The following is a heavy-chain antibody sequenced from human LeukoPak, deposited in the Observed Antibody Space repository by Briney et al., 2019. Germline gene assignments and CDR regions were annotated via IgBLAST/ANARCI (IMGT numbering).Heavy chain of an antibody. D-gene: IGHD4-23*01. CDR3: VRDADGGNSWFGS. Sequence: RPGGSLRLSCAASGFVFSTHSMNWVRQAPGKGLEWVSWISSSNGDIYYADSVRGRFTISRDDAKKSLYLQMNSLRAEDTAVYYCVRDADGGNSWFGSWGQGTLVTVSS. J-gene: IGHJ5*01. V-gene: IGHV3-21*01. CDR1: GFVFSTHS. CDR2: ISSSNGDI.